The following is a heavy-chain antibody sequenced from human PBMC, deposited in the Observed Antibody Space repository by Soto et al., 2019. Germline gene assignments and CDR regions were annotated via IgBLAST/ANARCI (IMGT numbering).Heavy chain of an antibody. CDR3: ARYFYYDFWSGYFQDANTPNNWFDP. Sequence: GASVKVSCKASGYTFTSYGISWVRQAPGQRQKKMGWISAYNGNTNYAQKLQGRVTMTTDTSTSTAYMELRSLRSDDTAVYYCARYFYYDFWSGYFQDANTPNNWFDPWGQGTLVTVSS. CDR2: ISAYNGNT. V-gene: IGHV1-18*01. D-gene: IGHD3-3*01. J-gene: IGHJ5*02. CDR1: GYTFTSYG.